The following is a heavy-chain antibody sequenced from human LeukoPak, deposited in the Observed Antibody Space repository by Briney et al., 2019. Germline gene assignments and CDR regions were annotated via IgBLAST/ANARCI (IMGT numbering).Heavy chain of an antibody. D-gene: IGHD3-3*01. J-gene: IGHJ3*02. CDR1: GFTLSSYT. V-gene: IGHV3-23*01. Sequence: SGGSLRLSCAASGFTLSSYTMSWVRQAPGKGLEWVSSLRGPEGSPFYADSVKGRFTISRDNSKNTLYLQMNSLRAEDTAVYYCARDSHDFWSGYRSDAFDIWGQGTMVTVSS. CDR3: ARDSHDFWSGYRSDAFDI. CDR2: LRGPEGSP.